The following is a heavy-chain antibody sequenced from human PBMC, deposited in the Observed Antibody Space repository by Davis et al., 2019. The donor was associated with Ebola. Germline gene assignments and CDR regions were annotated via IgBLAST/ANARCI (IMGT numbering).Heavy chain of an antibody. J-gene: IGHJ4*02. CDR2: ISSSSSYI. CDR3: ARDPQVYNWNAHPTWDY. CDR1: GLSVSANY. Sequence: PGGSLRLSCVVSGLSVSANYISWVRQPPGKGLGWVSSISSSSSYIYYADSVKGRFTISRDNAKNSLYLQMNSLRAEDTALYYCARDPQVYNWNAHPTWDYWGQGTLVTVSS. V-gene: IGHV3-21*04. D-gene: IGHD1-20*01.